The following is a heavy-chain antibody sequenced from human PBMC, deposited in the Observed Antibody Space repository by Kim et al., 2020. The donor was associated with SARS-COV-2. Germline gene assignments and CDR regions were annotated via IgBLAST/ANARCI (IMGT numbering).Heavy chain of an antibody. V-gene: IGHV1-2*02. CDR2: INAKTGDT. Sequence: ASVKVSCKASGYIFITYYMHWVRQAPGQGLEWLGLINAKTGDTNYAQKFQGRVTMTRDTSINTVYMELSRLRSDDTAVYYFARQLPADNCGQGTPVTVSS. D-gene: IGHD1-1*01. J-gene: IGHJ4*02. CDR1: GYIFITYY. CDR3: ARQLPADN.